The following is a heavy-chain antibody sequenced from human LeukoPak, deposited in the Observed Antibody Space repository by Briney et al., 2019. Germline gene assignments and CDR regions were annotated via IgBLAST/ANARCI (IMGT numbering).Heavy chain of an antibody. CDR3: ARRVPYYYDSSGYWTFDY. CDR1: GGSFSGYY. Sequence: SETLSLTCAVYGGSFSGYYWSWIRQPPGKGLEWIGEINHSGSTNYNPSLKSRVTISVDTSKNQFSLKLSSVTAADTAVYYCARRVPYYYDSSGYWTFDYWGQGTLVTVSS. J-gene: IGHJ4*02. D-gene: IGHD3-22*01. V-gene: IGHV4-34*01. CDR2: INHSGST.